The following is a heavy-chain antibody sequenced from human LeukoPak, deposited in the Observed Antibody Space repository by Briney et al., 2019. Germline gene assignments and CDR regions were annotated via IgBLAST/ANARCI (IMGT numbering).Heavy chain of an antibody. D-gene: IGHD3-10*02. J-gene: IGHJ6*04. V-gene: IGHV3-23*01. CDR2: ISRSGNST. CDR1: GFTFSTYG. CDR3: AELGITMIGGV. Sequence: GETLRLSCAASGFTFSTYGMSWVRQAPGKGLEWVSGISRSGNSTFYADSVKGRITISRDNAKNSLYLQMNSLRAEDTAVYYCAELGITMIGGVWGKGTTVTVSS.